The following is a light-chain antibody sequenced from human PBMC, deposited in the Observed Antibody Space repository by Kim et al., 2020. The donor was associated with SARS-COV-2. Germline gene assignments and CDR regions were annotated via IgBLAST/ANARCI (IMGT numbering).Light chain of an antibody. V-gene: IGLV3-19*01. CDR2: AKN. J-gene: IGLJ2*01. Sequence: SSELTQHPAVSVALGQTVRITCQGDSLRTYYASWYQQKPGQAPALVIYAKNNRPSGIPDRFSGSSSGNTASLTITGAQAEDEADYYCKSRDTSGDRLVFGGGTQLTVL. CDR1: SLRTYY. CDR3: KSRDTSGDRLV.